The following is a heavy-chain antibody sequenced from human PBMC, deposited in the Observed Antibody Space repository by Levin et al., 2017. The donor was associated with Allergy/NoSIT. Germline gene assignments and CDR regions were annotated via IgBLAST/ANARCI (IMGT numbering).Heavy chain of an antibody. Sequence: TLSLTCTFSGFSLSTSGMCVTWIRQPPGKALEWLARIDWDDDKYYSTSLKTRLTISKDTSRNQVVLTLTNMDPVDTATYYCARVSGSYDGTHDYWGQGTLVTVSS. V-gene: IGHV2-70*11. CDR3: ARVSGSYDGTHDY. J-gene: IGHJ4*02. D-gene: IGHD1-26*01. CDR2: IDWDDDK. CDR1: GFSLSTSGMC.